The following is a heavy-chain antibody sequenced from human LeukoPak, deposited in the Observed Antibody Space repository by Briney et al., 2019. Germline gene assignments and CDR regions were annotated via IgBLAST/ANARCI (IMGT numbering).Heavy chain of an antibody. V-gene: IGHV4-39*01. CDR3: ARPNSYGLGIDY. CDR2: IYYSGST. D-gene: IGHD5-18*01. J-gene: IGHJ4*02. CDR1: GGSISSSSYY. Sequence: SETLSLTCTVSGGSISSSSYYWCWIRQPPGKGLEWIGSIYYSGSTYYNPSLKSRVTISVDTSKNQFSLKLSSVTAADTAVYYCARPNSYGLGIDYWGQGTLVTVSS.